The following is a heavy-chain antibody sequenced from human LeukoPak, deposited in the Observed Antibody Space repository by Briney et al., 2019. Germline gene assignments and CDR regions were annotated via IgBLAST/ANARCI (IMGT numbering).Heavy chain of an antibody. CDR2: IYSGGST. D-gene: IGHD3-9*01. CDR1: GFTVSSNY. J-gene: IGHJ3*02. CDR3: ARGDFDWLLGKIAFDI. V-gene: IGHV3-53*01. Sequence: PGGSLRLSCAASGFTVSSNYMSWVRQAPGKGLEWVSVIYSGGSTYYADSVKGRFTISRENSKNTLWLQMNSLRAEDTAVYYCARGDFDWLLGKIAFDIWGQGTMVTVSS.